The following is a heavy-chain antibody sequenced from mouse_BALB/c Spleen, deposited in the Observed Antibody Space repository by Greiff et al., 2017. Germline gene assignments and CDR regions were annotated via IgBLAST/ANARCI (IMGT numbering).Heavy chain of an antibody. Sequence: EVKLEESGGGLVQPGGSLKLSCAASGFTFSSYGMSWVRQTPDKRLELVATINSNGGSTYYPDSVKGRFTISRDNAKNTLYLQMSSLKSEDTAMYYCARDLYYDYDGFAYWGQGTLVTVSA. D-gene: IGHD2-4*01. CDR2: INSNGGST. CDR1: GFTFSSYG. J-gene: IGHJ3*01. CDR3: ARDLYYDYDGFAY. V-gene: IGHV5-6-3*01.